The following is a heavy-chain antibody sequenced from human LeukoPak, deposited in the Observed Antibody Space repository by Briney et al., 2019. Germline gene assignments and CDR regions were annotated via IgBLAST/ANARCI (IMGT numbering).Heavy chain of an antibody. V-gene: IGHV3-53*04. Sequence: GGSLRLSRAASGFTVSANYMSWVRQAPGKGLEWVSVIYSGGSTYYADSVKGRFTISRHNSQNTVYLQMNSLTAEDTAVYYCARATTVQMAPYYFDYWGQGTLVTVSS. D-gene: IGHD1-14*01. CDR2: IYSGGST. J-gene: IGHJ4*02. CDR3: ARATTVQMAPYYFDY. CDR1: GFTVSANY.